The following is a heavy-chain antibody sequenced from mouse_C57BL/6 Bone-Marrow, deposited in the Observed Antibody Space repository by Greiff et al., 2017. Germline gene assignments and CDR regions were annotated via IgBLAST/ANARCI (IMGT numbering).Heavy chain of an antibody. D-gene: IGHD2-1*01. CDR2: ISSGSSTI. CDR3: ARDYYGKAFAY. CDR1: GFTFSDYG. J-gene: IGHJ3*01. V-gene: IGHV5-17*01. Sequence: EVKVVESGGGLVKPGGSLKLSCAASGFTFSDYGMHWVRQAPEKGLEWVAYISSGSSTIYYADTVKGRFTISRDNAKNTLFLQMTSLRSEDTAMYYCARDYYGKAFAYWGQGTLVTVSA.